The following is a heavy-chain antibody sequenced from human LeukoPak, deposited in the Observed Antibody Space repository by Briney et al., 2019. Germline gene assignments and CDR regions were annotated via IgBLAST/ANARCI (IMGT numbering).Heavy chain of an antibody. J-gene: IGHJ6*03. CDR1: GGSIRSGNYY. Sequence: IPSETLSLTCAVSGGSIRSGNYYWTWIRQPPGKGLEWIGYVYPTGNTYYNPSLKSRVTISVDTSNNQFSLELSSVTAADTAVYYCARGLHRYCSSTSCYGDYYYMDVWGKGTTVTVSS. V-gene: IGHV4-30-2*01. D-gene: IGHD2-2*01. CDR2: VYPTGNT. CDR3: ARGLHRYCSSTSCYGDYYYMDV.